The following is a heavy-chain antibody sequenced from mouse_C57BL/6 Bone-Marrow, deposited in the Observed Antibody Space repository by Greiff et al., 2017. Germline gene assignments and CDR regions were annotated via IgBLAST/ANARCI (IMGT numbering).Heavy chain of an antibody. CDR2: IYPGSGNT. J-gene: IGHJ4*01. V-gene: IGHV1-66*01. CDR1: GYSFTSYY. Sequence: QVQLKQSGPELVKPGASVKISCKASGYSFTSYYIHWVQQRPGQGLEWIGWIYPGSGNTKYNEKFKGKATLTADTSSSTSYMQLSSLTSEDSSVYYCARSSHYYGYAMDYWGQGTSVTVSS. D-gene: IGHD1-2*01. CDR3: ARSSHYYGYAMDY.